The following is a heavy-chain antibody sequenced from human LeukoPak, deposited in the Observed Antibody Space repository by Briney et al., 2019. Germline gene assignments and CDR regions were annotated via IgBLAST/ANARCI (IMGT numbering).Heavy chain of an antibody. CDR1: GFTVSSNY. D-gene: IGHD4-11*01. CDR2: IYSGGST. J-gene: IGHJ5*02. CDR3: ASRATVTTDRFWFDP. V-gene: IGHV3-53*01. Sequence: GRSLRLSCAASGFTVSSNYMSWVRQAPGKGLKWVSVIYSGGSTYYADSVTRRFTLSRDNSKNTLYLQMNSLRAEDTAVYYCASRATVTTDRFWFDPLGRAPWSPSPQ.